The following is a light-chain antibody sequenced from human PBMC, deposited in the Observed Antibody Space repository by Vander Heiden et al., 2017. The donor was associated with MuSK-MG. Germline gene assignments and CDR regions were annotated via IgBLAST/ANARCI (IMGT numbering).Light chain of an antibody. CDR3: QQSYNTPWT. CDR2: SAS. Sequence: DIQMTPSPSSLSASVGDRVTITCRASQSISSYLSWYQQKPGKAPNLLIYSASNLQSGVASRFSGSGSGTYFTLTISSLQPADFGTYYCQQSYNTPWTFGQGTQVEI. V-gene: IGKV1-39*01. CDR1: QSISSY. J-gene: IGKJ1*01.